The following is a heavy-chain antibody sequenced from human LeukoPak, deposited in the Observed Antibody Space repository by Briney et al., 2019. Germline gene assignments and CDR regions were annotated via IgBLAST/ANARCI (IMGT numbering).Heavy chain of an antibody. J-gene: IGHJ4*02. V-gene: IGHV3-21*01. D-gene: IGHD6-19*01. Sequence: GRSLRLSCAASGFTFSSYSMNWVRQAPGKGLEWVSSISSSSSYIYYADSVKGRFTISRDNAKNSLYLQMNSLRAEDTAVYYCARDDSGWYDYWGQGTLVTVSS. CDR3: ARDDSGWYDY. CDR2: ISSSSSYI. CDR1: GFTFSSYS.